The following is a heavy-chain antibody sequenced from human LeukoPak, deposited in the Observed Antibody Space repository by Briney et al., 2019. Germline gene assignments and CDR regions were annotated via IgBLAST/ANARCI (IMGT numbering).Heavy chain of an antibody. CDR2: INSDGSST. V-gene: IGHV3-74*01. Sequence: GGSLRLSCAASGFTVSSNYMSWVRQAPGKGLVWVSRINSDGSSTSYADSVKGRFTISRDNAKNTLYLQMNGLRAEDTAVYYCARDLPPKTYYDFWSGYSSFDYWGQGTLVTVSS. D-gene: IGHD3-3*01. CDR3: ARDLPPKTYYDFWSGYSSFDY. CDR1: GFTVSSNY. J-gene: IGHJ4*02.